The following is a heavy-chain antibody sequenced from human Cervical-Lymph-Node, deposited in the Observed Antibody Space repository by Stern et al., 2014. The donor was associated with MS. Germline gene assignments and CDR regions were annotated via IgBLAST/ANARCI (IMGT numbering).Heavy chain of an antibody. J-gene: IGHJ4*02. CDR2: ISYDGSNK. Sequence: VQLVESGGGVVQPGRSLRLSCAGSGFTFGTYGLHWVRQAPGKGLDWVTFISYDGSNKFYADSVRGRFTLSRDNSKNTLFLQMNSLRAEDTAVYYCAKDQGDYYGSGELDHWGQGTLVTVSS. D-gene: IGHD3-10*01. CDR1: GFTFGTYG. CDR3: AKDQGDYYGSGELDH. V-gene: IGHV3-30*18.